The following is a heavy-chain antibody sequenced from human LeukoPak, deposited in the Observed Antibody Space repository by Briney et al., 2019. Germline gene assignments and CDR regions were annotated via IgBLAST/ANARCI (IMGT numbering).Heavy chain of an antibody. V-gene: IGHV4-4*07. CDR1: GGSISSYY. CDR3: ARLGDSYGPEDNFDY. J-gene: IGHJ4*02. Sequence: SETLSLTCTVSGGSISSYYWSWIRQPAGKGLEWIGRIYTSGSTYYNPSLKSRVTISVDTSKNQFSLKLSSVTAADTAVYYCARLGDSYGPEDNFDYWGQGTLVTVSS. CDR2: IYTSGST. D-gene: IGHD5-18*01.